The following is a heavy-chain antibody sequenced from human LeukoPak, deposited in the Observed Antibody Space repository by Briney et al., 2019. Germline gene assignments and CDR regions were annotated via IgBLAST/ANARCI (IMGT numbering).Heavy chain of an antibody. Sequence: ASVKVPCKASGGTFSSYAISWVRQAPGQGLEWMGGIIPIFGTANYAQKFQGRVTITADESTSTAYMELSSLRSEDTAVYYCARDRRDAFDIWGQGTMVTVSS. CDR2: IIPIFGTA. V-gene: IGHV1-69*13. CDR1: GGTFSSYA. CDR3: ARDRRDAFDI. J-gene: IGHJ3*02.